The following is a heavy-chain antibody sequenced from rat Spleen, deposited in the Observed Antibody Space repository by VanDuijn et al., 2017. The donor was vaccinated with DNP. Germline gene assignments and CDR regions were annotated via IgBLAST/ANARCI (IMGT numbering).Heavy chain of an antibody. CDR1: GYSITSDY. CDR2: ISYSGRT. Sequence: EVQLQESGPGLVKPSQSLSLTCSVTGYSITSDYWGWIRKFPGNKMAWIGHISYSGRTTYNPSLKSRISIFRDTSKNQFFLQLNSVSTDDTATYYCARWRIGPHYFDYWGQGVMVTVSS. V-gene: IGHV3-1*01. CDR3: ARWRIGPHYFDY. D-gene: IGHD1-11*01. J-gene: IGHJ2*01.